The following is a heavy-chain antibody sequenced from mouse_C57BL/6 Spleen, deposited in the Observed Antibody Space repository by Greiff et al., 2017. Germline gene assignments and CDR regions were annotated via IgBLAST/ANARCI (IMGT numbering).Heavy chain of an antibody. J-gene: IGHJ4*01. Sequence: QVQLKQPGAELVMPGASVKLSCKASGYTFTSYWMHWVKQRPGQGLEWIGEIDPSDSYTNYNQKFKGKSTLTVDKSSSTAYMQLSSLTSEDSAVYYCARAEGYYYYGSSYHAMDYWGQGTSVTVSS. CDR2: IDPSDSYT. D-gene: IGHD1-1*01. V-gene: IGHV1-69*01. CDR3: ARAEGYYYYGSSYHAMDY. CDR1: GYTFTSYW.